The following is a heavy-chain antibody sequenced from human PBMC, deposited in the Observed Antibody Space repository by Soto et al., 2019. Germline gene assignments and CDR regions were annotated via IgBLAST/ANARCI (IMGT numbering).Heavy chain of an antibody. D-gene: IGHD2-2*01. CDR3: ARDAGSTSNWFDP. Sequence: QVQLVQSGAEVKKPGASVKVSCKAFRYTFSSYGLSWVRQAPGQGLEWMGWISAYNGNKNYAQKIQGRVTMTTDTSTSTAYMELRSLRSDDTAVYYCARDAGSTSNWFDPWGQGTLVTVSS. J-gene: IGHJ5*02. CDR2: ISAYNGNK. CDR1: RYTFSSYG. V-gene: IGHV1-18*04.